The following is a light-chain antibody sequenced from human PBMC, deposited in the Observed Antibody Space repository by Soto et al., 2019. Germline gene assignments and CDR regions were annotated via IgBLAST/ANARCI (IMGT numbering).Light chain of an antibody. Sequence: DIQMTQSPSTLSASVGDRVTITCRTSQGISTWLAWYQQKAGKAPKLLIYKASSLEGGVPSRFSGSGSGTEFNITISSLQPDDFATYYCQQYNTYPLTFGGGTTVDIK. J-gene: IGKJ4*01. V-gene: IGKV1-5*03. CDR1: QGISTW. CDR2: KAS. CDR3: QQYNTYPLT.